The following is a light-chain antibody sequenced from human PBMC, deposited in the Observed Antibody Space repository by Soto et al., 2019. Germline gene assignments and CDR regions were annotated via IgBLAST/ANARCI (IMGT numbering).Light chain of an antibody. CDR1: SSDVGGYNY. CDR2: EVS. V-gene: IGLV2-14*01. Sequence: QSVLTQPASVSGSPGQSITISCTGTSSDVGGYNYVSWFQQHPGKAPKLKIYEVSNRPSGVSNRFSGSKSGNTASLTISELQAEDEADYCCTSFTTISTWVFGGGTKLTVL. CDR3: TSFTTISTWV. J-gene: IGLJ3*02.